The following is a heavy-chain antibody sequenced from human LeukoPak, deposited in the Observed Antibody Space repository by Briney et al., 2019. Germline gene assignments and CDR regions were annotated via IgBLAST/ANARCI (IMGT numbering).Heavy chain of an antibody. Sequence: SVKVSCKASGGTFSSYAISWVRQAPGQGLEWMGGIIPIFGTANYAQKIQGRVTITADESTSTAYMELSSLRSEDTAVYYCARAGVGYDSSGYYYTPIDYWGQGTLVTVSS. J-gene: IGHJ4*02. V-gene: IGHV1-69*13. CDR2: IIPIFGTA. CDR3: ARAGVGYDSSGYYYTPIDY. CDR1: GGTFSSYA. D-gene: IGHD3-22*01.